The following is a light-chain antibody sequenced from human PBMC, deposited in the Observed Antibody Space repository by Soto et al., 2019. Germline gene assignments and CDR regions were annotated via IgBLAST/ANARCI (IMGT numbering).Light chain of an antibody. Sequence: DIQLTQSPSILSASVGDRVTITCRASENIYGYLAWYQQKPGEAPKLLIYWASTLVSGVPSRFTGGESGTEFTLTISDLQPDEFATYFCQQYSASPLSFGGVTKVDVK. J-gene: IGKJ4*01. CDR2: WAS. CDR3: QQYSASPLS. V-gene: IGKV1-5*03. CDR1: ENIYGY.